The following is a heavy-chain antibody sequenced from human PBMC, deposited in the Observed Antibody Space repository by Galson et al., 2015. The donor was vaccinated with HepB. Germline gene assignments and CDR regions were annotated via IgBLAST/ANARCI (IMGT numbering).Heavy chain of an antibody. CDR2: ISPYNGNK. CDR1: GYMFRDHS. D-gene: IGHD3-10*01. CDR3: ARVARSHYYFDY. Sequence: SVKVSCKVSGYMFRDHSITWVRQAPGQGLEWMGWISPYNGNKNHAQKFQGRVTMTTDTSTSTAYMELRSLRSDDTAVYFCARVARSHYYFDYWGQGTLVTVSS. J-gene: IGHJ4*02. V-gene: IGHV1-18*01.